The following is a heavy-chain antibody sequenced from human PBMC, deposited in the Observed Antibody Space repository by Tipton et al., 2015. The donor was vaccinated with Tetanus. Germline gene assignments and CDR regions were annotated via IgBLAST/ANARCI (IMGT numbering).Heavy chain of an antibody. CDR2: ITAGKGDT. CDR1: GYILTTYT. CDR3: ARDGGRYCSSTSCYLGY. J-gene: IGHJ4*02. Sequence: QSGAEVKKPGASVKISCKASGYILTTYTTHWVRQAPGQGPEWMGWITAGKGDTKYSPKFQGRVTISRDNSKNTLYLQMNSLRAEDTAVYYCARDGGRYCSSTSCYLGYWGQGTLVTVSS. D-gene: IGHD2-2*01. V-gene: IGHV1-3*01.